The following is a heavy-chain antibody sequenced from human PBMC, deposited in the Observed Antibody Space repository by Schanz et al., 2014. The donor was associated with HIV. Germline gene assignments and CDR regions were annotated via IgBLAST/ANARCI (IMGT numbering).Heavy chain of an antibody. V-gene: IGHV3-11*01. CDR2: ISSTSSTI. J-gene: IGHJ6*02. CDR3: ARPDYDFWVDV. CDR1: GYTFSDYY. D-gene: IGHD3-3*01. Sequence: QVQLVESGGGVVKPGGSLRLSCVASGYTFSDYYMSWIRQAPGKGLEWVSYISSTSSTISYRDSVKGRFTISRDNAKNSLSLQMNSLRAEDTAVYYCARPDYDFWVDVWGQGTTVTVSS.